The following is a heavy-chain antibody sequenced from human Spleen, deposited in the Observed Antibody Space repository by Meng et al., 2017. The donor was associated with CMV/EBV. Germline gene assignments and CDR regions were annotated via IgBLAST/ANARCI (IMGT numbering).Heavy chain of an antibody. CDR1: QYTFIDHH. V-gene: IGHV1-2*02. CDR2: INPQSGDT. CDR3: AREKGYQLLRYYYYGMDV. D-gene: IGHD2-2*01. J-gene: IGHJ6*02. Sequence: ASVKVSCKASQYTFIDHHMHWVRQAPGRGLEWMGWINPQSGDTKYAQKFQGRVTLSRDTSVSTAYMDLSRLRSDDTAVYYCAREKGYQLLRYYYYGMDVWGQGTTVTVSS.